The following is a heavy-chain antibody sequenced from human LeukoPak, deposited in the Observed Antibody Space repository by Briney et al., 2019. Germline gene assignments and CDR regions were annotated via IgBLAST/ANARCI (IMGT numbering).Heavy chain of an antibody. CDR2: ISHTGSV. J-gene: IGHJ4*02. V-gene: IGHV4-4*02. CDR1: GGSINSDYW. Sequence: SETLSLTCAVSGGSINSDYWWTWVRQSPGKGLEWIGEISHTGSVNYNLSLESRVTISRDKSKNQFSLMLRSVAAADTAVYYCARHDDFLSPYDYWGQGVLVTVSS. D-gene: IGHD3-3*01. CDR3: ARHDDFLSPYDY.